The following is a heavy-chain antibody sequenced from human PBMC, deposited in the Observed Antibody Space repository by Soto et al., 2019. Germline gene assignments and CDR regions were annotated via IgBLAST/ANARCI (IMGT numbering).Heavy chain of an antibody. CDR2: ISGSGGST. Sequence: EVQLLESGGGLVQPGGSLRLSCAASGFTFSSYAMSWVRQAPGKGLEWVSAISGSGGSTYYADSVKGRFTISRDNSKNTLYLQMNSLRAEDTAVYYCAKDGEHTPPQRYCSGGSCYSEYFQHWGQGTLVTVSS. CDR1: GFTFSSYA. J-gene: IGHJ1*01. D-gene: IGHD2-15*01. V-gene: IGHV3-23*01. CDR3: AKDGEHTPPQRYCSGGSCYSEYFQH.